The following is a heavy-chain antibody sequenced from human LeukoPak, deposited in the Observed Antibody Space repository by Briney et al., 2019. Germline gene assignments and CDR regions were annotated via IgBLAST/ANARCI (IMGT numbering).Heavy chain of an antibody. CDR2: LYYSGST. J-gene: IGHJ4*02. CDR3: ARGSYYDRPSRSRVEY. Sequence: PSETLSLTCTVSGGSVGSGSYYWSWIRQPPGKGLEWIGYLYYSGSTNYNPSLKSRVTISVDTSKNQFSLKLTSVTAADTAVYYCARGSYYDRPSRSRVEYWGQGTLVTVSS. D-gene: IGHD3-22*01. V-gene: IGHV4-61*01. CDR1: GGSVGSGSYY.